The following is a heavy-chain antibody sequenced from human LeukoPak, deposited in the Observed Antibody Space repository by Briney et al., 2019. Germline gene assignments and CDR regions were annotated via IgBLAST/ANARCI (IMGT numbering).Heavy chain of an antibody. CDR3: TRDRGAYNLYDY. CDR1: GFTFSSSL. CDR2: IRSKAYGETA. V-gene: IGHV3-49*04. J-gene: IGHJ4*02. D-gene: IGHD1-1*01. Sequence: GGSLRLSCAASGFTFSSSLMSWVRQAPGKGLEWVGFIRSKAYGETADYAASVKGRFTISRDDSKAIAYLQMNSLKTEDTAVYHCTRDRGAYNLYDYWGRGTLVTVSS.